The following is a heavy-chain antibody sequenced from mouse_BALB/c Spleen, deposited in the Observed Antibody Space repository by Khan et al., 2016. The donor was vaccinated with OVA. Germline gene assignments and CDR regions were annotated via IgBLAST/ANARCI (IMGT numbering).Heavy chain of an antibody. CDR3: ARGGGTAPFAY. J-gene: IGHJ3*01. CDR2: ISDLAYTI. V-gene: IGHV5-15*02. CDR1: GFTFRDYG. Sequence: EVELVASGGGLVQPGGSRKLSCAASGFTFRDYGMAWVRQAPGKGPEWVAFISDLAYTIYYADTVTGRFTISRENAKNTLYLEMRSLRSEDTAMYYCARGGGTAPFAYWGLGTLVTVSA. D-gene: IGHD1-2*01.